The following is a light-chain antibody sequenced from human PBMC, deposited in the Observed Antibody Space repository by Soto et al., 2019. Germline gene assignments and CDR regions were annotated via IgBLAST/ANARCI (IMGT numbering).Light chain of an antibody. V-gene: IGLV1-40*01. J-gene: IGLJ2*01. CDR3: QSYDNDLSRCNLV. CDR1: SSNIGAGYD. CDR2: GNS. Sequence: QSVLTQPPSVSGAPGQRVTISCTGSSSNIGAGYDVHWYQQLPGTAPKLLIYGNSNRPSGVPDRFSGSKSGTSASLAITGIQAEDEADYDYQSYDNDLSRCNLVFGGGTKLTVL.